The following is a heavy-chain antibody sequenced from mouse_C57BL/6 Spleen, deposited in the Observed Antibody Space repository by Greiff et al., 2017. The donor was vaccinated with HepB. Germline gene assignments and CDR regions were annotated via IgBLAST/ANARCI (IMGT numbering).Heavy chain of an antibody. CDR1: GYSFTGYY. V-gene: IGHV1-42*01. J-gene: IGHJ1*03. CDR3: ARWGTDRYFDV. Sequence: VQLQQSGPELVKPGASVKISCKASGYSFTGYYMNWVKQSPEKSLEWIGEINPSTGGTTYNQKFKAKATLTVDKSSSTAYMQLKSLTSEDSAVYYCARWGTDRYFDVWGTGTTVTVSS. CDR2: INPSTGGT. D-gene: IGHD2-14*01.